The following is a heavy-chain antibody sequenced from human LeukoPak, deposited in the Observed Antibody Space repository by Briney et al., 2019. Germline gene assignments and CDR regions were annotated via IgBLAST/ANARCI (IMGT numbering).Heavy chain of an antibody. D-gene: IGHD6-13*01. CDR3: ARDSPYSSRSTGAFDI. CDR1: GFTFSSYE. J-gene: IGHJ3*02. V-gene: IGHV3-48*03. Sequence: GGSLRLSCAASGFTFSSYEMNWVRQAPGKGLEWVSYISSSGSTIYYADSVKGRFTISRDNSKNTLYLQMNSLRAEDTAVYYCARDSPYSSRSTGAFDIWGQGTMVTVSS. CDR2: ISSSGSTI.